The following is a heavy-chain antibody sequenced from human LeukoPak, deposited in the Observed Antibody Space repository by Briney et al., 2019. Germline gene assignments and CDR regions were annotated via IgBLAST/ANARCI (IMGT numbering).Heavy chain of an antibody. J-gene: IGHJ3*02. CDR2: IYYSGST. CDR3: ARRSGYDSAYAFDI. Sequence: SETLSLTCTVSGGSISSYYWSWIRQPPGKGLEWIGYIYYSGSTNYNPSLKSRVTISVDTSKNQFSLKLSSVTAADTAVYYCARRSGYDSAYAFDIWGQGTMVTVSS. V-gene: IGHV4-59*08. D-gene: IGHD5-12*01. CDR1: GGSISSYY.